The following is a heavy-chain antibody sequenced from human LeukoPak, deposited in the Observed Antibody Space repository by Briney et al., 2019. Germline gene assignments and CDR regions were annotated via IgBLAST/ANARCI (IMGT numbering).Heavy chain of an antibody. D-gene: IGHD2-15*01. Sequence: GASVKVSCKASGYTFTRYDINWERQATGQGLEWMGWMNPNSGNTGYAQKFQGRVSMTRNTSISTAYMELSSLRSEDTAVYYCARVPTYCSGGSCYGYWGQGTLVTVSS. V-gene: IGHV1-8*01. CDR3: ARVPTYCSGGSCYGY. CDR1: GYTFTRYD. J-gene: IGHJ4*02. CDR2: MNPNSGNT.